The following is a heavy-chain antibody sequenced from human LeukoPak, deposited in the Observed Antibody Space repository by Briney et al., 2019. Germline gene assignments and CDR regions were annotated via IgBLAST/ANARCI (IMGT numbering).Heavy chain of an antibody. J-gene: IGHJ4*02. Sequence: GGSLRLSCAASGFTFSSYGKHWVRQAPGKGLERVAVISYDGSNKYNADSVKGRFTISRDNSKNTLYLQMNSLRAEDTAVYYCAKVISGYEEIDYWGQGTLVTVSS. CDR1: GFTFSSYG. CDR2: ISYDGSNK. CDR3: AKVISGYEEIDY. V-gene: IGHV3-30*18. D-gene: IGHD5-12*01.